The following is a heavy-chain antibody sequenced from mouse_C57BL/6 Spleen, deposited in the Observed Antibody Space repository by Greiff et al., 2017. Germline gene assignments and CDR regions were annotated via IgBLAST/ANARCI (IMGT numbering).Heavy chain of an antibody. CDR2: ISSGGSYT. V-gene: IGHV5-6*01. CDR1: GFTFSSYG. CDR3: ARQGGSNWEYYFDY. Sequence: EVQLVESGGDLVKPGGSLKLSCAASGFTFSSYGMSWVRQTPDKRLEWVATISSGGSYTYYPDSVKGRFTISRDNAKNTLYLQMSSLKSEDTAMYYCARQGGSNWEYYFDYWGQGTTLTVSS. J-gene: IGHJ2*01. D-gene: IGHD4-1*01.